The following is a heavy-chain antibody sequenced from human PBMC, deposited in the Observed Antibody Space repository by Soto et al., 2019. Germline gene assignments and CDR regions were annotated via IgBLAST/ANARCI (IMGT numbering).Heavy chain of an antibody. V-gene: IGHV1-46*03. CDR3: ARARGGAYSSGWFDAFDI. D-gene: IGHD6-19*01. CDR1: GYTFTSYY. J-gene: IGHJ3*02. CDR2: INPSGGST. Sequence: ASVKVSCKASGYTFTSYYMHWVRQAPGQGLEWMGIINPSGGSTSYAQKFQGRVTMTRDTSTSTVYMELSSLRSEDTAVYYCARARGGAYSSGWFDAFDIWGRGTIVTVSS.